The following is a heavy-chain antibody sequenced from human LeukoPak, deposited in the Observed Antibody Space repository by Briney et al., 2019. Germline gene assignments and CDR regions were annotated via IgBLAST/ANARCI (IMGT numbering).Heavy chain of an antibody. CDR3: ARARGYCSSTSCYRRSDYYYYMDV. Sequence: ASVKVSCKASGYTFTSYDINWVRQATGQGLEWMGWMNPNSGNTGYAQKFQGRVTMTRNTSISTAYMELSSLRSEDTAVYYCARARGYCSSTSCYRRSDYYYYMDVWGKGTTVTVSS. D-gene: IGHD2-2*02. CDR1: GYTFTSYD. J-gene: IGHJ6*03. V-gene: IGHV1-8*01. CDR2: MNPNSGNT.